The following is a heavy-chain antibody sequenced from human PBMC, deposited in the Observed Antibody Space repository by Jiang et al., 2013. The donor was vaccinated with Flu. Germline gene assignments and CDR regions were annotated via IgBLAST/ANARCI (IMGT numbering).Heavy chain of an antibody. J-gene: IGHJ6*02. CDR3: ARMTTAGTRPYYYYYGMDV. V-gene: IGHV2-70*11. Sequence: KPTQTLTLTCTFSGFSLSTSGMCVSWIRQPPGKALEWLARIDWDDDKYYSTSLKTRLTISKDTSKNQVVLTMTNMDPVDTATYYCARMTTAGTRPYYYYYGMDVWGQGTTVTVSS. CDR2: IDWDDDK. CDR1: GFSLSTSGMC. D-gene: IGHD6-13*01.